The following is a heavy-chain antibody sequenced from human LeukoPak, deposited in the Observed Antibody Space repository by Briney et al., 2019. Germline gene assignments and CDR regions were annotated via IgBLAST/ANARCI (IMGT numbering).Heavy chain of an antibody. CDR3: ARGVTGTTGDY. Sequence: GASVKVSCKASGYTFTSYGISWVRQAPGQGLEWMGWINPNSGGTNYAQKFQGRVTMTRDTSISTAYMELSRLRSDDTAVYYCARGVTGTTGDYWGQGTLVTVSS. CDR1: GYTFTSYG. V-gene: IGHV1-2*02. CDR2: INPNSGGT. D-gene: IGHD1-20*01. J-gene: IGHJ4*02.